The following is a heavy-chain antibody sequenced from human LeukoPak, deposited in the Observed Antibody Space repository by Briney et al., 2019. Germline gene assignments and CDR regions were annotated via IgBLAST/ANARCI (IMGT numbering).Heavy chain of an antibody. CDR1: GFTLSSYA. D-gene: IGHD3-10*01. Sequence: GESLRLSCAASGFTLSSYAMSWVRQAPAKGLEWVSGISGCGGSTYYADSVKDRFPISRDNSKKTVYLQMNSLRAEDTAVYYCAKGLWFGELLPFDSGGQGTMVTV. J-gene: IGHJ3*02. V-gene: IGHV3-23*01. CDR3: AKGLWFGELLPFDS. CDR2: ISGCGGST.